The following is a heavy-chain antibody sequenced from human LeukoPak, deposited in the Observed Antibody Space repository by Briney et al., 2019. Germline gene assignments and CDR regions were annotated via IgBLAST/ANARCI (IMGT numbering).Heavy chain of an antibody. CDR1: GVSFSGYY. CDR3: ARGPNYQSLYNSYYFMNV. D-gene: IGHD4/OR15-4a*01. J-gene: IGHJ6*03. V-gene: IGHV4-34*01. Sequence: SETLSLTCAVYGVSFSGYYWTWVRQPPGKGLEWIGEINHIGSTNYNPSLKNRVTISLDTSKNQFSVSLTSVTAADTAVYFCARGPNYQSLYNSYYFMNVWGKGTPVTVFS. CDR2: INHIGST.